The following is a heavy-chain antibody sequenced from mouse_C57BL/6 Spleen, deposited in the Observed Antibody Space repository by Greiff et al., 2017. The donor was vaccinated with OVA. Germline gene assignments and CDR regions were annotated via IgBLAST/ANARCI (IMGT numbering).Heavy chain of an antibody. CDR1: GFSLTSYG. CDR3: ARKGYYGSYYAMDY. D-gene: IGHD1-1*01. J-gene: IGHJ4*01. Sequence: VMLVESGPGLVQPSQSLSITCTVSGFSLTSYGVHWVRQSPGKGLEWLGVIWSGGSTDYNAAFISRLSISKDNSKSQVFFKMNSLQADDTAIYYCARKGYYGSYYAMDYWGQGTSVTVSS. CDR2: IWSGGST. V-gene: IGHV2-2*01.